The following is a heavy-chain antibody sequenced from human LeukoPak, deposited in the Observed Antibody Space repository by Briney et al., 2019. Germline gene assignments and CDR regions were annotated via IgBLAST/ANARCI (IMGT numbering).Heavy chain of an antibody. CDR2: INHSGST. CDR1: GGSFSGYY. J-gene: IGHJ3*02. Sequence: SETLSLTCAVYGGSFSGYYRSWIRQPPEKGLEWVGEINHSGSTNYNPYSGSTNYNPSLKSRVTISVDTSKNQFSLKLSSVTAADTAVYYCTRGYDSSGYYQPDDAFDIWGQGTMVTVSS. V-gene: IGHV4-34*01. D-gene: IGHD3-22*01. CDR3: TRGYDSSGYYQPDDAFDI.